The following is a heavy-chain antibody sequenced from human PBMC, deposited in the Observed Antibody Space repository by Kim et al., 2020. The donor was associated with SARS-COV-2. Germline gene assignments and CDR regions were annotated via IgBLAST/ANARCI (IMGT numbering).Heavy chain of an antibody. J-gene: IGHJ4*02. D-gene: IGHD3-10*01. Sequence: GGSLRLSCAASGFTFSSYAMSWVRQAPGKGLEWVSAISGSGGSTYYADSVKGRFTISRDNSKNTLYLQMNSLRAEDTAVYYCAKVEFDYYGPGSYYLVDYWGQGTLVTVSS. V-gene: IGHV3-23*01. CDR3: AKVEFDYYGPGSYYLVDY. CDR1: GFTFSSYA. CDR2: ISGSGGST.